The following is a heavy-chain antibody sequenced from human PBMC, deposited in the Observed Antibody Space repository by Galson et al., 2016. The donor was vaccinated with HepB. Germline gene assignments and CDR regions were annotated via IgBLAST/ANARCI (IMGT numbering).Heavy chain of an antibody. Sequence: CAISGDSVSSNSATWNWIRQSPSRGLEWLGRTYYRSKWYNDYAVSVKSRITINPDTSKNQFSLQLHSVTPDDTAFYYCAGEGASGYALDYWGQGTLVTVPS. V-gene: IGHV6-1*01. J-gene: IGHJ4*02. CDR2: TYYRSKWYN. D-gene: IGHD6-25*01. CDR1: GDSVSSNSAT. CDR3: AGEGASGYALDY.